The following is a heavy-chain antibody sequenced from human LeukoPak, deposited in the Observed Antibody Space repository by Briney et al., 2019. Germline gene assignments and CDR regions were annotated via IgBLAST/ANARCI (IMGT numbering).Heavy chain of an antibody. CDR1: GDSISSYF. CDR2: IYTSGTS. D-gene: IGHD6-13*01. CDR3: ARDPAAAGDNWFDP. V-gene: IGHV4-4*07. Sequence: SETLSLTCTVSGDSISSYFWTWIRQPAGKGLEWIGRIYTSGTSNYSPSLKSRVTMSVDTSKNQFSLKLSSVTAADTAVYYCARDPAAAGDNWFDPWGQGTLVTVSS. J-gene: IGHJ5*02.